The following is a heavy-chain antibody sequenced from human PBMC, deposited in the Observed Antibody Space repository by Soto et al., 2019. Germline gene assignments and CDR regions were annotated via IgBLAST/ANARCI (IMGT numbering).Heavy chain of an antibody. V-gene: IGHV1-8*01. D-gene: IGHD3-22*01. CDR1: GYTFTSYD. CDR2: MNTNSGNT. Sequence: QVQLVQSGAEVKKPGASVKVSCKASGYTFTSYDINWVRQATGQGLEWMGWMNTNSGNTGYAQKVQGRVTMTRNTSKSQAYKEQSSLRSEDTAVYDCARHYYDGTGYYYVDFWYFDLWGRGTLVTVSS. CDR3: ARHYYDGTGYYYVDFWYFDL. J-gene: IGHJ2*01.